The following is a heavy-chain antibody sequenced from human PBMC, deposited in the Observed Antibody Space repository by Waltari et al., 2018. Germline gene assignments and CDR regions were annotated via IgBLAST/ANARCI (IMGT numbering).Heavy chain of an antibody. CDR1: GFTFSSYA. CDR2: ISGSGGST. D-gene: IGHD5-12*01. CDR3: AKDGVDIVATIDYCCY. Sequence: EVQLLESGGALVQPGGSLRLSCAASGFTFSSYAMSWVRQAPGKGLEWVSAISGSGGSTYYADSVKGRFTISRDNSKNTLYLQMNSLRAEDTAVYYCAKDGVDIVATIDYCCYWGQGTLVTVSS. J-gene: IGHJ4*02. V-gene: IGHV3-23*01.